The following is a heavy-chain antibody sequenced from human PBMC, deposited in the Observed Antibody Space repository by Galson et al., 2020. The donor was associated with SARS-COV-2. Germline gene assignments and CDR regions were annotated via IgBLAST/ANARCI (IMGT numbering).Heavy chain of an antibody. CDR2: IRYDGSNK. CDR3: AKDQTKHGGAALDY. J-gene: IGHJ4*02. V-gene: IGHV3-30*02. CDR1: GFTFSSYG. Sequence: GESLKISCAASGFTFSSYGMHWVRQAPGKGLEWVAFIRYDGSNKYYADSVKGRFTISRDNSKNTLYLQMNSLRAEDTAVYYCAKDQTKHGGAALDYWGQGTLVTVSS. D-gene: IGHD1-26*01.